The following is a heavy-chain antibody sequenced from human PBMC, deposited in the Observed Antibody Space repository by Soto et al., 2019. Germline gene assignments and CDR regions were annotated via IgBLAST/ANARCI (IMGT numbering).Heavy chain of an antibody. CDR2: IKQDGSEK. CDR3: ARGRTGDSVGDAFDI. V-gene: IGHV3-7*03. D-gene: IGHD7-27*01. J-gene: IGHJ3*02. CDR1: GFTFSSYW. Sequence: GGSLRLSCAASGFTFSSYWMSWVRQAPGKGLEWVANIKQDGSEKYYVDSVKGRFTISRDNAKNSLYLQMNSLRAEDTAVYYCARGRTGDSVGDAFDIWGQGTMVTVSS.